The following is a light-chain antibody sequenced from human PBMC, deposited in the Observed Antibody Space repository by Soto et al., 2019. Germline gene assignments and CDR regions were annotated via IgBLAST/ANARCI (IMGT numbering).Light chain of an antibody. J-gene: IGKJ1*01. CDR3: LDYHSTSRT. V-gene: IGKV1-5*03. Sequence: DNQLTQSPSTLSASVGDRVTITCRASQSALSWLAWYQQKPGKAPKLLIYKASSLESGVPSRFSGSGSGTEYTLTISSLQPDDFATYYCLDYHSTSRTFGQGTKVDIK. CDR2: KAS. CDR1: QSALSW.